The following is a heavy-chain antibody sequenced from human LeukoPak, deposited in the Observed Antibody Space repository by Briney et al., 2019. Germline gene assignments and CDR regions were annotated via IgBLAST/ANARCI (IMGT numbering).Heavy chain of an antibody. D-gene: IGHD1-1*01. CDR2: ISYDGSNK. CDR3: GKDWKVDY. Sequence: GGSLRLSCAASGFTFSSYGMHWVRQAPGKGLEWVAVISYDGSNKYYADSVKGRFTISRDNSKNTLYLQMNSLRVEDTAIYYCGKDWKVDYWGQGTLVSVSS. CDR1: GFTFSSYG. J-gene: IGHJ4*02. V-gene: IGHV3-30*18.